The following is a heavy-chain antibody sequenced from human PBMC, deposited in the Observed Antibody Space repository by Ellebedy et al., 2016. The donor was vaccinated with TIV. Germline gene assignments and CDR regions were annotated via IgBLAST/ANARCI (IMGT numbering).Heavy chain of an antibody. J-gene: IGHJ4*02. CDR3: AKGLGAYSTQPGDY. CDR2: ISSRGNTM. V-gene: IGHV3-11*01. Sequence: GGSLRLSXAASGFTFSDYYMSWVRQAPGKGLEWVSYISSRGNTMFYAESVKGRFTISRDNAKNTLYLQMNSLTDEDTAVYFGAKGLGAYSTQPGDYWGQGTLVTVSS. CDR1: GFTFSDYY. D-gene: IGHD2-15*01.